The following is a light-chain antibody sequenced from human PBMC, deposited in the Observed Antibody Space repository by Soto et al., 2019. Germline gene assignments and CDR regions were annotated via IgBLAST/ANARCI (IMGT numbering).Light chain of an antibody. CDR2: EVS. Sequence: QSVLTQPPSASGSPGQSVTISCTGTSSDVGGYHFVAWYQQHPGKAPKLLIYEVSRRPPGVPDRFSGSKSGNTASLTVSGLQADDEAHYYCQSYDNSLSGSWVFGGGTKLTVL. J-gene: IGLJ3*02. CDR3: QSYDNSLSGSWV. CDR1: SSDVGGYHF. V-gene: IGLV2-8*01.